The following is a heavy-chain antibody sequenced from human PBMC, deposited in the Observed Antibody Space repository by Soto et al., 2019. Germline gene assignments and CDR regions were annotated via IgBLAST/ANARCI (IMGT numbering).Heavy chain of an antibody. CDR2: ISYDGSNI. CDR3: ARGGSGSYDLYYSYHYCMDV. D-gene: IGHD3-10*01. J-gene: IGHJ6*02. V-gene: IGHV3-30-3*01. Sequence: QVQLVESGGGVVQPGRSLRLACAASGFTFSSYAMHWVRQAPGKGLEWVAVISYDGSNIYYADSVKGRFTISRDNSKNPLYLQINGLISEDTAGYYCARGGSGSYDLYYSYHYCMDVCGHGTTVIV. CDR1: GFTFSSYA.